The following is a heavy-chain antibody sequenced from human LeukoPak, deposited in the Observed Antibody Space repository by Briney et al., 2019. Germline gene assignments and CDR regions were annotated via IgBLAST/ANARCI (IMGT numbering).Heavy chain of an antibody. J-gene: IGHJ5*02. CDR3: ARGTRGVPAVTYNWFDP. V-gene: IGHV1-69*05. Sequence: SVKVSCKASGGTFNSNAFHWVRQAPGQGLEWMGGITPIFGSTKYAQKFQGRVTVTTDESTSTAYMELSDLRSDDTAVYYCARGTRGVPAVTYNWFDPWGQGTLVTVSS. D-gene: IGHD1/OR15-1a*01. CDR2: ITPIFGST. CDR1: GGTFNSNA.